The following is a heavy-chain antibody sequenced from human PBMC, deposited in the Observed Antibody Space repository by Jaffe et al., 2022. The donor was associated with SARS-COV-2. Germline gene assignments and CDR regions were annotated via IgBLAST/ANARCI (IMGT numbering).Heavy chain of an antibody. Sequence: QVQLQESGPGLVKPSQTLSLTCTVSGGSISSGSYYWSWIRQPAGKGLEWIGRIYTSGSTNYNPSLKSRVTISVDTSKNQFSLKLSSVTAADTAVYYCARGVDYDFWSGYYQSYYGMDVWGQGTTVTVSS. CDR2: IYTSGST. J-gene: IGHJ6*02. V-gene: IGHV4-61*02. CDR3: ARGVDYDFWSGYYQSYYGMDV. CDR1: GGSISSGSYY. D-gene: IGHD3-3*01.